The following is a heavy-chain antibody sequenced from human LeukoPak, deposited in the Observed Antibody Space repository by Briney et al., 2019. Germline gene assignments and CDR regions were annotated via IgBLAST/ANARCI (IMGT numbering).Heavy chain of an antibody. Sequence: ASVKVSCKVSGYTLTELSMHWVRQAPGKGLEWMGGFDPEDGETIYAQKFQGRVTMTEDTSTDTAYMELSSLRSEDTAVYYSATSYYDSSGYSYRGQGTLVTVSS. CDR3: ATSYYDSSGYSY. V-gene: IGHV1-24*01. CDR1: GYTLTELS. CDR2: FDPEDGET. D-gene: IGHD3-22*01. J-gene: IGHJ4*02.